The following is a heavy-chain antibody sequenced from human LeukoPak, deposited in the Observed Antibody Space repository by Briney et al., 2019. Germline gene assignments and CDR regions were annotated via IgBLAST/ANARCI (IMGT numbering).Heavy chain of an antibody. CDR2: IAFDGSEE. J-gene: IGHJ6*02. CDR1: GFSFSSYA. CDR3: ARNSRLDV. Sequence: PGTSLRLSCAASGFSFSSYAMHWVRQAPGKGLEWVAVIAFDGSEEYYADSVKGRFTISRDNAKNSLFLQMNSLRDEDTAVYYCARNSRLDVWGQGTTVTVSS. D-gene: IGHD5-12*01. V-gene: IGHV3-30-3*01.